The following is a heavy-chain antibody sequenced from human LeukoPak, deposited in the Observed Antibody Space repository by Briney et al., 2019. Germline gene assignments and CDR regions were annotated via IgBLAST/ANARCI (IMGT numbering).Heavy chain of an antibody. J-gene: IGHJ4*02. CDR2: IYHSGST. CDR1: GGSISSGGYY. CDR3: ASRLWFGELFGNTFDY. V-gene: IGHV4-30-2*01. D-gene: IGHD3-10*01. Sequence: PSETLSLTCTVSGGSISSGGYYWSWIRQPPGKGLVWIGYIYHSGSTYYNPSLKSRVTISVDRSKNQFSLKLSSVTAADTAVYYCASRLWFGELFGNTFDYWGQGTLVTVSS.